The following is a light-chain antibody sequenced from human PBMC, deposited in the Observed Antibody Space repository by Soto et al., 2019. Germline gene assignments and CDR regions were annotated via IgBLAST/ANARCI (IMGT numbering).Light chain of an antibody. CDR2: EVS. J-gene: IGLJ2*01. CDR3: SSYTTSDTLI. Sequence: QSALTQPPSVSGSPGQSVTISCTGTSTDFVSYNRVSWYQQPPGTAPKLMIYEVSKRPSGVPDRFSGSKSGNTASLTISGLQAADEADYYCSSYTTSDTLIFGGGTKVTVL. V-gene: IGLV2-18*02. CDR1: STDFVSYNR.